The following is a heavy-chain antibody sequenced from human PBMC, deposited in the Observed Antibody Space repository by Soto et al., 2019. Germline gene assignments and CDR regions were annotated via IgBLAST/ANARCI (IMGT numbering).Heavy chain of an antibody. CDR1: AFTLSSYS. Sequence: GGSLXLSCAASAFTLSSYSMHWVRQAPGKGLEWVAVIWYDGSNKYYADSVKGRFTISRDNSKNTLYLQMNSLRAEDTAVYYSPRGLYYDFWSGYLNSYYYGMEVWDQGTTVTAAS. D-gene: IGHD3-3*01. CDR2: IWYDGSNK. J-gene: IGHJ6*02. V-gene: IGHV3-33*01. CDR3: PRGLYYDFWSGYLNSYYYGMEV.